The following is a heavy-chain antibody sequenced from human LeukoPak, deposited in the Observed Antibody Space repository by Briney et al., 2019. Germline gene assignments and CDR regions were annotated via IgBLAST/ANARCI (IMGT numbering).Heavy chain of an antibody. CDR1: GFTFSNYG. CDR3: AKEGSRGHQYFDY. D-gene: IGHD2-15*01. CDR2: ISYDERTA. Sequence: PGGSLRLSCAASGFTFSNYGIYWVRQAPGKGLEWVAVISYDERTAYYADSMKGRFAISRDNSKNMLYLQMNSLRAEDTAVYYCAKEGSRGHQYFDYWGQGTLVTVSS. J-gene: IGHJ4*02. V-gene: IGHV3-30*18.